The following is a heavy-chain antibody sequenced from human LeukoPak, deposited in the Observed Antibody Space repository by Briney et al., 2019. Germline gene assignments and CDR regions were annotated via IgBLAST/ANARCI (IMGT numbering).Heavy chain of an antibody. D-gene: IGHD3-16*01. CDR3: AKDSDRGFFDY. V-gene: IGHV3-30*18. CDR2: ISYDGSNK. J-gene: IGHJ4*02. CDR1: GFTFSSYG. Sequence: GGSLRLSCAAFGFTFSSYGMHWVRQAPGKGLEWVAVISYDGSNKYYADSVKGRFTISRDNSKNTLYLQMNSLRAEDTAVYYCAKDSDRGFFDYWGQGTLVTVSS.